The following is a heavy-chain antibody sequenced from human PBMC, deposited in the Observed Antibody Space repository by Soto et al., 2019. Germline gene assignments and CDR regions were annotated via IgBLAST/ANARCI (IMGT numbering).Heavy chain of an antibody. CDR1: GYTFTSYG. D-gene: IGHD5-12*01. Sequence: GASVKVSCKASGYTFTSYGISWVRQAPGQGLEWMGWISAYNGNTNYAQKLQGRVTMTTDTSTSTAYMELRSLRSDDTAVYYCARDGPVGIVATIDNWFDPWGQGTLVTFSS. CDR3: ARDGPVGIVATIDNWFDP. J-gene: IGHJ5*02. V-gene: IGHV1-18*01. CDR2: ISAYNGNT.